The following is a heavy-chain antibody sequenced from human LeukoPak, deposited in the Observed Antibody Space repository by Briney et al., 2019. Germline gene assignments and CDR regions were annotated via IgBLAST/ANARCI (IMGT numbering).Heavy chain of an antibody. D-gene: IGHD3-9*01. CDR3: AKSFLTRYSLFDS. V-gene: IGHV3-48*01. CDR2: ISSSSSTI. Sequence: GGSLRLSCAASGFTFSSYSMNWVRQAPGKGLEWVSYISSSSSTIYYADSVKGRFTISRDNSKTTLYVQMNSLRAEDTAVYYCAKSFLTRYSLFDSWGQGTLVTVSS. J-gene: IGHJ4*02. CDR1: GFTFSSYS.